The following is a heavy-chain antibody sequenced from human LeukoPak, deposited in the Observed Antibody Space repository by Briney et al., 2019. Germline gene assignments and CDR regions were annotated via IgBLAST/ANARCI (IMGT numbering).Heavy chain of an antibody. V-gene: IGHV4-4*07. D-gene: IGHD3-22*01. CDR1: GGSISSYY. J-gene: IGHJ4*02. CDR3: AREGNYYDSSGPPYYFDY. CDR2: IYTSGST. Sequence: PSETLSLTCTVSGGSISSYYWSWIRQPAGKGLEWIGRIYTSGSTNYSPSLKSRVTMSVDTSKNQFSLKLSSVTAADTAVYYCAREGNYYDSSGPPYYFDYWGQGTLVTVSS.